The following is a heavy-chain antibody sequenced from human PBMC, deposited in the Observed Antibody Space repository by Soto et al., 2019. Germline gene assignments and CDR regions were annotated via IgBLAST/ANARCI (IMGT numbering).Heavy chain of an antibody. V-gene: IGHV4-61*01. D-gene: IGHD5-18*01. Sequence: PSETPSPPCTFSWCSLRSGSYYWSWIRQPPGEGLEWGGYISYSGSTNYNPSLKSRVAISLDTSKNQFSLRLITVAAAVMAVYYCARGRGYSYGLDPWGQGALVTVSS. CDR1: WCSLRSGSYY. CDR3: ARGRGYSYGLDP. J-gene: IGHJ5*02. CDR2: ISYSGST.